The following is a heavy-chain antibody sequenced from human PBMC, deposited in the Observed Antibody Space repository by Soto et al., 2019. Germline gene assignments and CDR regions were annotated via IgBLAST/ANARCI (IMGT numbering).Heavy chain of an antibody. J-gene: IGHJ6*02. V-gene: IGHV4-61*01. D-gene: IGHD3-3*01. Sequence: QVQLQESGPGLVKPSETLSLTCTVSGGSVSSGSYYWSWIRQPPGKGLEWIGYIYYSGSTNYNTPRKSRVTTAGDTAKNQFALKLSSVTAEDTAGYDGARERDDCWLGPPYYYYGMDVWGQGTTVTVSS. CDR2: IYYSGST. CDR1: GGSVSSGSYY. CDR3: ARERDDCWLGPPYYYYGMDV.